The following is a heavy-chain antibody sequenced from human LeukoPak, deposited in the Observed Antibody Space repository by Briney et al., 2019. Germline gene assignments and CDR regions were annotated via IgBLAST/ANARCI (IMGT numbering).Heavy chain of an antibody. CDR2: IYYSGST. CDR1: VGCISSSMDY. CDR3: PKRFRLTLKLDYFPY. Sequence: KPSESLSLTCTVSVGCISSSMDYSGWIRQPPGKGLEWIGSIYYSGSTYYNRSVKSRITISVDTTKNGFYRKVRYVPAADTAGDYCPKRFRLTLKLDYFPYWGRGTLVTVSS. J-gene: IGHJ4*02. D-gene: IGHD3-22*01. V-gene: IGHV4-39*01.